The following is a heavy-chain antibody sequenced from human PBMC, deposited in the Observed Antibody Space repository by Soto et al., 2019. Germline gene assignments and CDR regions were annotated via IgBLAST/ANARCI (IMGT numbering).Heavy chain of an antibody. CDR2: ISTGYGNT. CDR3: EGGYLGSLCLDV. Sequence: QVQLVQSGAEVREPGASVKVSCKASGYTFTSYAMHWVRQAPGQRLEWMGWISTGYGNTEYSQKFQGRITISRDTAASTVYMELSSLRAEDTAFYSCEGGYLGSLCLDVWGQGTTVTFSS. CDR1: GYTFTSYA. J-gene: IGHJ6*02. D-gene: IGHD2-2*03. V-gene: IGHV1-3*04.